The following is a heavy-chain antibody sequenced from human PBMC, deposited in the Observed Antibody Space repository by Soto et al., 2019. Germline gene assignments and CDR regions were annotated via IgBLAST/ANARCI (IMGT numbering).Heavy chain of an antibody. CDR2: ISYDGSNK. V-gene: IGHV3-30-3*01. D-gene: IGHD6-19*01. CDR1: GFTFSSYA. CDR3: AGGGPPGYSSGWPFDY. J-gene: IGHJ4*02. Sequence: PGGSLRLSCAASGFTFSSYAMHWVRQAPGKGLEWVAVISYDGSNKYYADSVKGRFTISRDNSKNTLYLQMNSLRAEDTAVYYCAGGGPPGYSSGWPFDYWGQGTLVTVSS.